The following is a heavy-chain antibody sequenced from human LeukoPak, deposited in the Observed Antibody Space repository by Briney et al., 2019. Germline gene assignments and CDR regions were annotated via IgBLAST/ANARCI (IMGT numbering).Heavy chain of an antibody. D-gene: IGHD3-10*01. CDR1: GGSISSYY. Sequence: SETLSLTCTVSGGSISSYYWSWIRQPPGKGLEWIGYIYYSGSTNYNPSLKSRVAISVDTPKNQFSLKLSSVTAADTAVYYCAGVTGLDNWFDPWGQGTLVTVSS. J-gene: IGHJ5*02. CDR2: IYYSGST. CDR3: AGVTGLDNWFDP. V-gene: IGHV4-59*01.